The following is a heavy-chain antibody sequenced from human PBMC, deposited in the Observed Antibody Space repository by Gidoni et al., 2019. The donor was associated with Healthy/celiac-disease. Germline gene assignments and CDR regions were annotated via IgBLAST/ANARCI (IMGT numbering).Heavy chain of an antibody. Sequence: QVTLKESGPVLVKPTETLTLTCTVSGFSLSNARMGVSWIRQPPGKALEWLAHIFSNDEKSYSTSLKSRLTISKDTSKSQVVLTMTNMDPVDTATYYCARIPETYYDILTGYYAFDIWGQGTMVTVSS. CDR3: ARIPETYYDILTGYYAFDI. CDR1: GFSLSNARMG. D-gene: IGHD3-9*01. CDR2: IFSNDEK. V-gene: IGHV2-26*01. J-gene: IGHJ3*02.